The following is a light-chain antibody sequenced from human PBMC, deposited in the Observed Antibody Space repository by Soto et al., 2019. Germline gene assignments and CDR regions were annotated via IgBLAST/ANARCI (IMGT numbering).Light chain of an antibody. CDR1: QGISSY. J-gene: IGKJ5*01. Sequence: DIQLTQSPSFLSASVGDRVTITCRASQGISSYLAWYQQKPGKAPKLLIYGASTLQSGVPSRFSGSGSGTELTRTISSLQPEDFATYYCQQLNSYPITFGQGTRLEIK. V-gene: IGKV1-9*01. CDR3: QQLNSYPIT. CDR2: GAS.